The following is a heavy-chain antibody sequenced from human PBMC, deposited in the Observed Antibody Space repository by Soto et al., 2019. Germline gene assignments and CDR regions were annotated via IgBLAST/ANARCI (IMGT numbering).Heavy chain of an antibody. V-gene: IGHV3-48*02. Sequence: GGSLRLSCAASGFTFSSYSMNWVRQATGKGLEWVSYISSSSSTIYYADAVKGRFTIARDNAKNSLYLKMNSLRDEDTAVYYCARDLGYGLFDYWGQGTLVTVSS. J-gene: IGHJ4*02. CDR1: GFTFSSYS. CDR3: ARDLGYGLFDY. D-gene: IGHD5-18*01. CDR2: ISSSSSTI.